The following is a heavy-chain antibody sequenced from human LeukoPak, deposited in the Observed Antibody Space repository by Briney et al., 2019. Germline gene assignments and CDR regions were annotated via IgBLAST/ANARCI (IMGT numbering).Heavy chain of an antibody. CDR3: ARFYCGGDTCYLNFDY. CDR1: GYTFTNYG. Sequence: ASVKVSRKTSGYTFTNYGVTWVRQAPGQGLQWMGWINPYNGNTNYAQKFQGRVTLTTDTSTSTAYMELRSLRSDDTAVYYCARFYCGGDTCYLNFDYWGQGALATVSS. D-gene: IGHD2-15*01. J-gene: IGHJ4*02. V-gene: IGHV1-18*01. CDR2: INPYNGNT.